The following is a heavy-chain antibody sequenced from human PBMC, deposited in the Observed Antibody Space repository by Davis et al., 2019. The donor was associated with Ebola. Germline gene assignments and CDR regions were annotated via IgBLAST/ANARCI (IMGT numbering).Heavy chain of an antibody. CDR1: GYTFTSYA. CDR3: ARDLGVATSDY. Sequence: ASVKVSCKASGYTFTSYAMHWVRQAPGQRLEWMGWSNAGNGNTKYSQKFQGRVTITRDTSASTAYMELRSLRSDDTAVYYCARDLGVATSDYWGQGTLVTVSS. D-gene: IGHD5-12*01. J-gene: IGHJ4*02. V-gene: IGHV1-3*01. CDR2: SNAGNGNT.